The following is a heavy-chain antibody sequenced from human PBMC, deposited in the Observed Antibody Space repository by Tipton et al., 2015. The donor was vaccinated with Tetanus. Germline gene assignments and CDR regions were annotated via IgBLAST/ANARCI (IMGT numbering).Heavy chain of an antibody. V-gene: IGHV3-48*02. D-gene: IGHD2-21*01. J-gene: IGHJ5*01. Sequence: SLRLSCAGSGFSFRDFGMNWVRQAPGKGLEWVSYISYSSTSIHYADSVKGRFVVSRDNAKNSLYLQMNTLRDDDTAVYYCARRGEARANWFDSWGQGTLVTVSS. CDR3: ARRGEARANWFDS. CDR2: ISYSSTSI. CDR1: GFSFRDFG.